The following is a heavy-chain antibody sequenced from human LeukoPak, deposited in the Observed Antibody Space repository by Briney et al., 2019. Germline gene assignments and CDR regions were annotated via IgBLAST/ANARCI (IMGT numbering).Heavy chain of an antibody. CDR2: IYFSGHT. CDR1: GDSISSRSYY. D-gene: IGHD2-2*01. Sequence: KPSETLSLTCSVSGDSISSRSYYWGWIRQPPGKGLEWIGTIYFSGHTYYNSSLKSRVTISLDTSKNQFSLRLNSVTAADTAVYYCARHSCSSTSCPFDYWGQGTLVTVSS. CDR3: ARHSCSSTSCPFDY. V-gene: IGHV4-39*01. J-gene: IGHJ4*02.